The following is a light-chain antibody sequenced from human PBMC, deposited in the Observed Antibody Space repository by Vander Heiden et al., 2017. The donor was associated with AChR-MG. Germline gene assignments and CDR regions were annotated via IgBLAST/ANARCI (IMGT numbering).Light chain of an antibody. Sequence: NFMLTQPHSVSESPGQTVTISCPRSSGSIASNYVQWYQQRPGSAPTTVIYEDNQRPSGVPDRCSGSIDSSSNSASLTISGLKTEDEADYYCQSYDSSNHWVFGGGTKLTVL. CDR2: EDN. CDR3: QSYDSSNHWV. V-gene: IGLV6-57*04. J-gene: IGLJ3*02. CDR1: SGSIASNY.